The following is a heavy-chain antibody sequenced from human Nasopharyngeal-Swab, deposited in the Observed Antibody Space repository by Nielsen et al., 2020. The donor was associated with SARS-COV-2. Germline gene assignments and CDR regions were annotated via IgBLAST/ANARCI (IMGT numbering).Heavy chain of an antibody. V-gene: IGHV3-23*01. Sequence: GGSLRLSCAASGFTFSSYAMSWVRQAPGKGLEWVSAISGSGGSTYYADSVKGRFTIYRDNDKKTMYLQMNSLRAEDTAVYYCAKYVWSGSLYYGMDVWGQGTTVTVSS. CDR2: ISGSGGST. D-gene: IGHD3-3*01. J-gene: IGHJ6*02. CDR1: GFTFSSYA. CDR3: AKYVWSGSLYYGMDV.